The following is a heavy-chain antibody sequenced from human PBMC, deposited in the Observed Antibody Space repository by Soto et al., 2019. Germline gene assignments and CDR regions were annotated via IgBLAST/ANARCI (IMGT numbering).Heavy chain of an antibody. CDR2: IITMFGIG. Sequence: QVQLVQSGAEVTMPGSSVRVSCKASGGSFSKYGISWVRQAPGQGLEWMGGIITMFGIGNYAEKFLGRVPTTAEESTSASHMGLSTLRSEGTALYMLAGCDRANSFYAMHVWGQGTTVNVSS. CDR1: GGSFSKYG. J-gene: IGHJ6*01. D-gene: IGHD3-10*01. CDR3: AGCDRANSFYAMHV. V-gene: IGHV1-69*01.